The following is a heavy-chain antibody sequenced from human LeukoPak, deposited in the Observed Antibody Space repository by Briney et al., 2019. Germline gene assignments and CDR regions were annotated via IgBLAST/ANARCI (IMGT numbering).Heavy chain of an antibody. CDR2: IYHSGTP. D-gene: IGHD1-14*01. Sequence: PSETLSLTCNVSRYSLSSGYFWAWIRQPPGKGLEWIGSIYHSGTPYFNPSLRSRVTILVDTSKNQFSLNLRSVTAADTAVYYCARNRQYLDYWGQGTLVTVSS. V-gene: IGHV4-38-2*02. J-gene: IGHJ4*02. CDR3: ARNRQYLDY. CDR1: RYSLSSGYF.